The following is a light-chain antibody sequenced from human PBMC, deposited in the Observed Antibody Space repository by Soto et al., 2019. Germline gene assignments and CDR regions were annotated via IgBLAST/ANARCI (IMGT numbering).Light chain of an antibody. CDR3: QQYNRWHPFP. V-gene: IGKV3-15*01. Sequence: EIVMTQSPATLSVSPGGRATLSCRASQSVSNNLAWYQQKPGQTPRLLIYGASSRTTCIPARFSAFESGTEFTLNISSLQSEDFAVYYCQQYNRWHPFPFGPGTKV. CDR2: GAS. J-gene: IGKJ3*01. CDR1: QSVSNN.